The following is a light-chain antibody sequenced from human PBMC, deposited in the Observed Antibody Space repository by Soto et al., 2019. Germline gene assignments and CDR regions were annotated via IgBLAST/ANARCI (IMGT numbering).Light chain of an antibody. J-gene: IGKJ5*01. CDR2: DAS. CDR3: QQYENLPT. Sequence: HMTLSPSSLSASVGDRVTLTCQASQNINNYLNWYQQKPGRAPKLLIYDASNLEAGVPSRFRGSGSGTDFTFTISRLQPEDIATDYCQQYENLPTFGQGTRLEIK. CDR1: QNINNY. V-gene: IGKV1-33*01.